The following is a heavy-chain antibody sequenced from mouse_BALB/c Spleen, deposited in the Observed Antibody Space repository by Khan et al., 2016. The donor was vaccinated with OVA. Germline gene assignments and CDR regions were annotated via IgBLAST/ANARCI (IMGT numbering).Heavy chain of an antibody. D-gene: IGHD2-3*01. CDR3: AHPSDGHRHFEV. CDR2: IAPANGNT. J-gene: IGHJ1*01. V-gene: IGHV14-3*02. CDR1: GFNIKDTY. Sequence: VQLQQSGAELVKPGASVKLSCTASGFNIKDTYMHWVKQRPEQGLEWIGRIAPANGNTKYDPKFQGKATITADTSSNTSYLQPSSLTSADTAVYYCAHPSDGHRHFEVWGAGTTVTVSS.